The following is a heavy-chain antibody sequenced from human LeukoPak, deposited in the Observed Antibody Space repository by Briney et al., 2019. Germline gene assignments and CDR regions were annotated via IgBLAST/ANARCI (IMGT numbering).Heavy chain of an antibody. CDR1: GLTVSNHW. J-gene: IGHJ5*02. CDR2: IREERGQE. D-gene: IGHD5-18*01. CDR3: ASLDTAKQPLANH. V-gene: IGHV3-7*03. Sequence: GGSLRLSCVASGLTVSNHWMSWVRQAPGKGLEWVANIREERGQEYYVDSVKGRFTISRNSAKNSLYLQMNTLRVEDTAMYYCASLDTAKQPLANHWGQGTLVTVSS.